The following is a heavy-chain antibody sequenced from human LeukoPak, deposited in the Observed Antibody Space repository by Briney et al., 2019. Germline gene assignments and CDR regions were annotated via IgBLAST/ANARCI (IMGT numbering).Heavy chain of an antibody. Sequence: GGSLRLSCAASGFTFSSYAMSWVRQAPGKGLEWVSAISGSGGSTYYADSVKGRFTISRDNSKNTLYLQMNSLRAEDTAVYYGAKVEVDYYDSSGYFDYWGQGTLVTVSS. D-gene: IGHD3-22*01. CDR1: GFTFSSYA. CDR3: AKVEVDYYDSSGYFDY. J-gene: IGHJ4*02. V-gene: IGHV3-23*01. CDR2: ISGSGGST.